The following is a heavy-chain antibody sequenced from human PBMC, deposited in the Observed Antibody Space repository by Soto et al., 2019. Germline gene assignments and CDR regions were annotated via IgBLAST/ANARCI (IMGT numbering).Heavy chain of an antibody. CDR3: ARDHDSCAPATFAY. V-gene: IGHV3-23*01. CDR2: IGASGGDT. CDR1: GFTFTSYA. D-gene: IGHD2-15*01. Sequence: EVRLLESGGGLVQPGVSLRLSCAASGFTFTSYAMSWVRQAPGKGLEWVSGIGASGGDTYYADSVKGRLTISRDNSKNTLYLQMNSLRADDTAVYYCARDHDSCAPATFAYWGQGTLVTVSS. J-gene: IGHJ4*02.